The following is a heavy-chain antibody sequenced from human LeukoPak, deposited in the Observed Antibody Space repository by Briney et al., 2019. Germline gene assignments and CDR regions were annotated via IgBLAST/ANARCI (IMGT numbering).Heavy chain of an antibody. J-gene: IGHJ3*01. CDR1: SGSISSTTYY. Sequence: ETLSLTCTVSSGSISSTTYYWAWIRQPPGKGLEWIGSIYYNGDTYYNPSLKSRVIISADTSKNQFSLKLTSVTAADTAAYYCARGPNTAGNYRAFDLWGQGTKVTVSS. D-gene: IGHD4-11*01. V-gene: IGHV4-39*07. CDR3: ARGPNTAGNYRAFDL. CDR2: IYYNGDT.